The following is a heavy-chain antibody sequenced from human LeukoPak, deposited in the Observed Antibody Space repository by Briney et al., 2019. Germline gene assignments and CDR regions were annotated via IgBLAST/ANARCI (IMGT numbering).Heavy chain of an antibody. CDR1: GGTFSSYA. CDR2: IIPIFGTA. J-gene: IGHJ5*02. D-gene: IGHD3-9*01. Sequence: SVKVSCKASGGTFSSYAISWVRQAPGQGLEWMGGIIPIFGTANYAQKFQGRVTITTNESTSTAYMELSSLRSEDTAVYYCARDVRGRILTGGLHEGFDPWGQGTLVTVSS. V-gene: IGHV1-69*05. CDR3: ARDVRGRILTGGLHEGFDP.